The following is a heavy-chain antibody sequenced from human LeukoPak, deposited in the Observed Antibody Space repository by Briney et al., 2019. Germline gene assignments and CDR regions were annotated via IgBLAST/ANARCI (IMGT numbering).Heavy chain of an antibody. V-gene: IGHV4-39*01. CDR1: GGSISSSSYY. CDR2: IYYSGST. D-gene: IGHD1-26*01. CDR3: AGSWELLWDDAFDI. J-gene: IGHJ3*02. Sequence: SETLSLTCTVSGGSISSSSYYWGWTRQPPGKGLEWIGSIYYSGSTYYNPSLKSRVTISVDTSKNQFSLKLSSVTAADTAVYYCAGSWELLWDDAFDIWGQGTMVTVSS.